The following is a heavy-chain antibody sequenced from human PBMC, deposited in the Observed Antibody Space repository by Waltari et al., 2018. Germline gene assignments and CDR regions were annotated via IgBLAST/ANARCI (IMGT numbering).Heavy chain of an antibody. V-gene: IGHV1-69*12. CDR2: IIPIFGTA. J-gene: IGHJ5*02. D-gene: IGHD2-15*01. CDR3: ARRRGYCSGGSCPSNWFDP. Sequence: QVQLVQSGAEVKKPGSSVKVSCKASGGTFSSYANSWVGRGPGQGLEWMGGIIPIFGTANYAQKFQGRVTITADESMSTAYMELSSLRSEDTAVYYCARRRGYCSGGSCPSNWFDPWGQGTLVTVSS. CDR1: GGTFSSYA.